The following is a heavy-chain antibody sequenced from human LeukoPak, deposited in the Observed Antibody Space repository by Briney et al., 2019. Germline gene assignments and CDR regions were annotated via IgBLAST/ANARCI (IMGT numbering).Heavy chain of an antibody. Sequence: GGSLRLSCAASGFTFDDYAMHWVRQAPGKGLEWVSGISWNSGSIGYADSVKGRFTISRDNANNSLYLQMNSLRAEDMALYYCAKVGTYDAGAFDIWGQGTMVTVPS. V-gene: IGHV3-9*03. CDR2: ISWNSGSI. CDR1: GFTFDDYA. CDR3: AKVGTYDAGAFDI. D-gene: IGHD4/OR15-4a*01. J-gene: IGHJ3*02.